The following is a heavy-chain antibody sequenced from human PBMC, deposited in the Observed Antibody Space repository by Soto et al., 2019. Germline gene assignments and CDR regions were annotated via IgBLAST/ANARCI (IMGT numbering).Heavy chain of an antibody. D-gene: IGHD1-1*01. Sequence: QVQLVQSGPEVRKPGDSVKVSCKASGYTFTNYGINWVRRAPGQGLEWMGWVSAFNGEKTYAQKVQDRIIMTTDTSTSTAYMELRSLRSDYSAVYYCAKGSSTPLSGDSWGQGTLVTVSS. CDR2: VSAFNGEK. V-gene: IGHV1-18*01. J-gene: IGHJ4*02. CDR3: AKGSSTPLSGDS. CDR1: GYTFTNYG.